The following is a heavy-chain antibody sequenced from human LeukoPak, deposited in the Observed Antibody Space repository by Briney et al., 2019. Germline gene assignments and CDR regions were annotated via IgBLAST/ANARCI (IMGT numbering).Heavy chain of an antibody. Sequence: SETLSLTCTVSGGSISSHYWSWIRQPPGKGLEWIGYIYYSGSTNYNPSLKSRVTISVDTSKNQFSLKLSSVTAADTAVYYCARGVLGPYDLWGRGTLVTVSS. D-gene: IGHD7-27*01. CDR2: IYYSGST. J-gene: IGHJ2*01. CDR1: GGSISSHY. CDR3: ARGVLGPYDL. V-gene: IGHV4-59*11.